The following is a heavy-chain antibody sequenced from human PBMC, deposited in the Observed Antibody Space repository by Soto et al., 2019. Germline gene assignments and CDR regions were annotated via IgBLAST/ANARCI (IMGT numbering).Heavy chain of an antibody. V-gene: IGHV3-30*18. J-gene: IGHJ6*02. CDR2: ISYDGSNK. CDR1: GFTFSSYG. CDR3: AKDLFCYRKTAHPMDV. D-gene: IGHD2-15*01. Sequence: QVQLVESGGGVVQPGRSLRLSCAASGFTFSSYGMHWVRQAPGKGLEWVAVISYDGSNKYYADSVKGRFTISRDNSKNTRYKQMNSLRAEDTDVYYCAKDLFCYRKTAHPMDVWGQGTTVTVSS.